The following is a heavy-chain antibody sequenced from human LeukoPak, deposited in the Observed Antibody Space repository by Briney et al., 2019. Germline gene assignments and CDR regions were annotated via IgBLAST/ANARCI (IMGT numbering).Heavy chain of an antibody. J-gene: IGHJ6*02. CDR3: GRPTKYWLVRGNGVDV. CDR2: IDAGGGDT. Sequence: GASLRLSCAASGFTFTSYAMTWVRQAPGKGLEWVSSIDAGGGDTYHSDSVKGRFTISRDNSMNTLYLQMNSLRADGTAVYYCGRPTKYWLVRGNGVDVWGQGTTVTVSS. V-gene: IGHV3-23*01. CDR1: GFTFTSYA. D-gene: IGHD6-19*01.